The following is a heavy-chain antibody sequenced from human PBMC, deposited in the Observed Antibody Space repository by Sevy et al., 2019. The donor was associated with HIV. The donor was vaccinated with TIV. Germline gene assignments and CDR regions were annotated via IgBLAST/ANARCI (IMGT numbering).Heavy chain of an antibody. CDR3: ARGGGLDF. Sequence: GGSLRLSCAASGFTFSTYNINWVRQAPGKGLEWVSYIGSSSGTIYYADSVKGRFTISRDNAKNSLYLQMNSLRAEDTAVYYCARGGGLDFWGQGTLVTVSS. D-gene: IGHD3-10*01. V-gene: IGHV3-48*01. J-gene: IGHJ4*02. CDR1: GFTFSTYN. CDR2: IGSSSGTI.